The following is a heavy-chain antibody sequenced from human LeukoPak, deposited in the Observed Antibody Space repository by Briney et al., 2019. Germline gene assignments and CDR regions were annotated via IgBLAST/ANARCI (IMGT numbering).Heavy chain of an antibody. D-gene: IGHD5-18*01. Sequence: ASVKVSCKASGYTFTTYGICWVRQTPGQGLEWMGWISVYNDNKSYAQKLQGRVTMTTDTSTSTAYMELRSLRSDDTAVYYCARSWRVRGYSFGSHPPADYWGQGTLVTVSS. CDR3: ARSWRVRGYSFGSHPPADY. CDR1: GYTFTTYG. V-gene: IGHV1-18*01. J-gene: IGHJ4*02. CDR2: ISVYNDNK.